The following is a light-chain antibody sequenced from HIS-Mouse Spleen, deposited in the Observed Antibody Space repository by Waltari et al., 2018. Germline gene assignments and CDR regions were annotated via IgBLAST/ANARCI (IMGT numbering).Light chain of an antibody. CDR1: QSISSW. CDR2: KAS. CDR3: QQYNSYL. Sequence: DIQMTQYPSTLSASVGDRVTITCRASQSISSWLAWYQQKPGKAPKLLIYKASSLESGVPSRFSGSGSGTEFTLTISSLQPDDFATYYCQQYNSYLFGQGTKLEIK. V-gene: IGKV1-5*03. J-gene: IGKJ2*01.